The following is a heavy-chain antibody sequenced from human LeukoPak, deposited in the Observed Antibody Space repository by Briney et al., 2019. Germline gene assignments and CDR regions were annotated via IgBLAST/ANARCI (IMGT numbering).Heavy chain of an antibody. J-gene: IGHJ4*02. CDR2: IHYSGST. Sequence: PSETLSLTCTVSGGSISSYYWSWIRQSPGKGLEWIGYIHYSGSTNYNPSLKSRVTISVDTSKNQFSLKLSSVTAADTAVYYCARGSFDYYDSSGYPVSDFDYWGQGTLVTVSS. D-gene: IGHD3-22*01. CDR3: ARGSFDYYDSSGYPVSDFDY. CDR1: GGSISSYY. V-gene: IGHV4-59*01.